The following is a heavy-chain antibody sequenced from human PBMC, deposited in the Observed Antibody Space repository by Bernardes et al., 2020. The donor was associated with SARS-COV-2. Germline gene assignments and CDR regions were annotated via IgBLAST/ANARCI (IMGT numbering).Heavy chain of an antibody. Sequence: ASVKVSCMASGYTFTSYAMNWVRQAPGQGLEWMGWINTNTGNPTYAQGFTGRFVFSLDTSVSTAYLQISSLKAEDTAVYYCARYLTWYYYDSSQGGTFDPWGQGTLVTVSS. D-gene: IGHD3-22*01. CDR2: INTNTGNP. J-gene: IGHJ5*02. CDR3: ARYLTWYYYDSSQGGTFDP. V-gene: IGHV7-4-1*02. CDR1: GYTFTSYA.